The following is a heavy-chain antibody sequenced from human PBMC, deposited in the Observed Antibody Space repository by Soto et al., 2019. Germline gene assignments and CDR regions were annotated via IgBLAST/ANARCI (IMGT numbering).Heavy chain of an antibody. CDR1: GGSFSGYY. Sequence: PSETLSLTCAVYGGSFSGYYWSWIRQPPGKGLEWIGEINHSGSTNYNPSLKSRVTISVDTSKNQFSLKLSSVTAADTAVYYCAREVLNDASSYYYGMDVWGQGTKGTVSS. CDR3: AREVLNDASSYYYGMDV. D-gene: IGHD1-1*01. J-gene: IGHJ6*02. CDR2: INHSGST. V-gene: IGHV4-34*01.